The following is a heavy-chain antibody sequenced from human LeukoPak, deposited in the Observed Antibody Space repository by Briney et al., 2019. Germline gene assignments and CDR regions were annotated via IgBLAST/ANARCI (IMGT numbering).Heavy chain of an antibody. D-gene: IGHD4-17*01. CDR3: ARSATLTTIPTFDY. J-gene: IGHJ4*02. V-gene: IGHV4-61*08. Sequence: SETLSLTCTVSGGSISSGDYYWSWIRQPPGKGLEWIGYIYYSGRTNYNPSLKSRVTISVDTSKNLFSLKLTSVTAADTAVYYCARSATLTTIPTFDYWGQGTLVTVSS. CDR1: GGSISSGDYY. CDR2: IYYSGRT.